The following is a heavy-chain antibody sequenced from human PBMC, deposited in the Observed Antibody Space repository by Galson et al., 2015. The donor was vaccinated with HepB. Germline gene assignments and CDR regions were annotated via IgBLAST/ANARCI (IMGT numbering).Heavy chain of an antibody. D-gene: IGHD1-1*01. V-gene: IGHV6-1*01. CDR3: ARWDTGRDY. CDR2: TYYRSQWYN. CDR1: GDSVSSTTAS. Sequence: CAISGDSVSSTTASWTWIRLAPSRGLEWLGRTYYRSQWYNEYALSVRGRITINPGTSKNQFSLQLDSVTPEDTAVYYCARWDTGRDYWGQGILVTVSS. J-gene: IGHJ4*02.